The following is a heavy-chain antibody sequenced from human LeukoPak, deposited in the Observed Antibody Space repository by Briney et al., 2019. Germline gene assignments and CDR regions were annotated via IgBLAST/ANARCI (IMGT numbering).Heavy chain of an antibody. D-gene: IGHD5-12*01. CDR3: ARQKGGSYSGYDPNYFGMDV. Sequence: GESLQISCQGTGSSFISYWISWVRQLPGKGLEGMGKIDPSDSYTNYSPSFQGHVTISADKSNSTAYLQWSSLKASDTAMYYCARQKGGSYSGYDPNYFGMDVWGQGTTVTVSS. CDR2: IDPSDSYT. CDR1: GSSFISYW. J-gene: IGHJ6*02. V-gene: IGHV5-10-1*01.